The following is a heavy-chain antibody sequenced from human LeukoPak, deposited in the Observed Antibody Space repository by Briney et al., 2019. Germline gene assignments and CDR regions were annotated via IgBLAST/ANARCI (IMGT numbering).Heavy chain of an antibody. J-gene: IGHJ3*02. D-gene: IGHD6-19*01. Sequence: SETLSLTCTVSGGSISSTTYYWGWIRQPPGKGLEWIGSIHYSGSTYYNPSLKSRVTISVDTSKTQFSLKRSSVTAADTAVYYCARSVAVAAPTDAFEIWGQGTMVTVSS. CDR1: GGSISSTTYY. V-gene: IGHV4-39*01. CDR2: IHYSGST. CDR3: ARSVAVAAPTDAFEI.